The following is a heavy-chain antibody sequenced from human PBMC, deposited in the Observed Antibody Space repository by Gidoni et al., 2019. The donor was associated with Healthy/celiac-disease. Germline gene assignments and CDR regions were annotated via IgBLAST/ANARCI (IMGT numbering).Heavy chain of an antibody. CDR1: GFTFDDYA. Sequence: EVQLVESGGGLVQPGRSLRLSCAASGFTFDDYAMHWVRRAPGKGLEWVSGISWNSGSIGYADSVKGRFTISRDNAKNSLYLQMNSLRAEDTALYYCAKAPVEYSSSSEYFQHWGQGTLVTVSS. CDR3: AKAPVEYSSSSEYFQH. CDR2: ISWNSGSI. J-gene: IGHJ1*01. D-gene: IGHD6-6*01. V-gene: IGHV3-9*01.